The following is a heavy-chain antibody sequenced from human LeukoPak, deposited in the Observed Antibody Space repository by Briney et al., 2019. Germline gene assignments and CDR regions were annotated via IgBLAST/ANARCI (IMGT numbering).Heavy chain of an antibody. V-gene: IGHV1-3*03. CDR1: GYTFTSYA. J-gene: IGHJ4*02. Sequence: ASVKVSCKASGYTFTSYAMHWVRQAPGQRLEWMGWINAGNGNTKYSQEFQGRVTITRDTSASTAYMELSSLRSEDMAVYYCARLRCSGGSCYFDYWGQGTLVTVSS. CDR2: INAGNGNT. D-gene: IGHD2-15*01. CDR3: ARLRCSGGSCYFDY.